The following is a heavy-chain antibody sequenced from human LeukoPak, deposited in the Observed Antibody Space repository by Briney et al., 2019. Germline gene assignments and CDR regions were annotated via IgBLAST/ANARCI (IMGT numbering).Heavy chain of an antibody. Sequence: GGSLRLSCAASGFTFSSYWMSWVRQAPGKGLEWVANIKQDGSEKYYVDSVKGRFTISRDNAKNSLYLQMNSLRAEDTAVYYCARKEVRGFWSGYRRGYYFDYWGQGTLVTVSS. CDR3: ARKEVRGFWSGYRRGYYFDY. D-gene: IGHD3-3*01. V-gene: IGHV3-7*01. J-gene: IGHJ4*02. CDR2: IKQDGSEK. CDR1: GFTFSSYW.